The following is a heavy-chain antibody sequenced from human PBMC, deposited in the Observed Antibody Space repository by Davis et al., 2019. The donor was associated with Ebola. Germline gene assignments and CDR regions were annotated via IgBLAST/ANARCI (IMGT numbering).Heavy chain of an antibody. D-gene: IGHD4-23*01. CDR3: ARLLMVGDYGGNAAPYYFDY. J-gene: IGHJ4*02. CDR1: GGSVSRGSYY. V-gene: IGHV4-61*01. Sequence: PSETLSLTCTVSGGSVSRGSYYRSWIRQPPGKGLEWIGYIYYSGITNYNPSLKSRVTISLDTSKNQFYLKLSSVTAADTAVYYCARLLMVGDYGGNAAPYYFDYWGQGTLVTVSS. CDR2: IYYSGIT.